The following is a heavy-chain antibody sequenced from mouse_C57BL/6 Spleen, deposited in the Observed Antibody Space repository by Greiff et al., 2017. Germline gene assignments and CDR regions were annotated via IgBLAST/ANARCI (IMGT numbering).Heavy chain of an antibody. Sequence: VQLQQPGAELVKPGASVKMSCKASGYTFTSYWITWVKQRPGQGLEWIGDIYPGSGSTNYNEKFKSKATLTVDTSSSTAYMQLSSLTSEDSAVYYCARRDSYINYFDYWGQGTTLTVSS. CDR3: ARRDSYINYFDY. CDR1: GYTFTSYW. V-gene: IGHV1-55*01. D-gene: IGHD2-12*01. CDR2: IYPGSGST. J-gene: IGHJ2*01.